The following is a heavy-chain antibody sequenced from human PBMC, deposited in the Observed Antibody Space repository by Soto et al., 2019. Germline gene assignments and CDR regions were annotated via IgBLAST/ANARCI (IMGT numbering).Heavy chain of an antibody. CDR3: ARESVAVHFDY. CDR1: GFTFSSYG. CDR2: ISYDGSNK. D-gene: IGHD2-15*01. J-gene: IGHJ4*02. Sequence: PGGSLRLSCAASGFTFSSYGMHWVRQAPGKGLEWVAVISYDGSNKYYADSVKGRFTISRDNSKNTLYLQMNSLRAEYTAVYYCARESVAVHFDYWGQGTLVTVSS. V-gene: IGHV3-30*03.